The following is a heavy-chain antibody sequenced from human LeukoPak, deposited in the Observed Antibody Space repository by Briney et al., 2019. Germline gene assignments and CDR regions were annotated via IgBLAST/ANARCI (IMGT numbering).Heavy chain of an antibody. CDR1: GDSFTSYW. CDR2: IYPGDSDT. D-gene: IGHD2-2*01. V-gene: IGHV5-51*01. J-gene: IGHJ5*02. Sequence: GESLKISCKGSGDSFTSYWIGWVRQMPGKGLEWMGIIYPGDSDTRYSPSFQGQVTISADKSISTAYLQWSSLEASDTAMYYCARQQGCSSTSCYANWFDPWGQGTLVTVSS. CDR3: ARQQGCSSTSCYANWFDP.